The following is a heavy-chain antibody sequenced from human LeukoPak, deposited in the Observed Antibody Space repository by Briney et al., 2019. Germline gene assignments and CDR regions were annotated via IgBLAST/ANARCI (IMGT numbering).Heavy chain of an antibody. CDR1: GGSISSSANF. CDR3: ARHEEEDGYNAKTFDY. D-gene: IGHD5-24*01. Sequence: SETLSLTCTVSGGSISSSANFWGWVRQPPGRGLEWIASTYYSRNTYYNPSLKSRVTISVDTSKNQFPLKLSSVTAADTAVYYCARHEEEDGYNAKTFDYWGQGTLVTVSS. J-gene: IGHJ4*02. V-gene: IGHV4-39*01. CDR2: TYYSRNT.